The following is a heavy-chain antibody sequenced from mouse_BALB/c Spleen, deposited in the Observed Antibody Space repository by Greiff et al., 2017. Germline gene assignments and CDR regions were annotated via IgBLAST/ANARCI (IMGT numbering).Heavy chain of an antibody. V-gene: IGHV1-80*01. CDR2: IYPGDGDT. J-gene: IGHJ2*01. CDR1: GYAFSSYW. CDR3: ARYLLSYFDY. D-gene: IGHD2-1*01. Sequence: QVQLQQSGAELVRPGSSVKISCKASGYAFSSYWMNWVKQRPGQGLEWIGQIYPGDGDTNYNGKIKGKATLTADKSSSTAYMQLSSLTSEDSAVYFCARYLLSYFDYWGQGTTLTVSS.